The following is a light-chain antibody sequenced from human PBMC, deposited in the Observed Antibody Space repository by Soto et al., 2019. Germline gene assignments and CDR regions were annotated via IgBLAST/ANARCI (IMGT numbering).Light chain of an antibody. V-gene: IGLV1-44*01. CDR2: SND. CDR1: SSNIGTNT. J-gene: IGLJ2*01. CDR3: EAWDDSRYGAV. Sequence: QSVLTQPPSASVTPGQGVTISCSGSSSNIGTNTVNWYKQLPGTAPKLLIYSNDLRPSGVPDRFSGSKSGTSASLAISGLQSEDEADYYCEAWDDSRYGAVFGGGTKVTVL.